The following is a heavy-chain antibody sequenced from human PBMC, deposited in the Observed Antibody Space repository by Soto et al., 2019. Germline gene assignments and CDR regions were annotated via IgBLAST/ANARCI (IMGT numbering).Heavy chain of an antibody. J-gene: IGHJ4*02. CDR1: GGSISSSSYY. CDR2: IYYSGST. Sequence: QLQLQESGPGLVKPSETLSLTCTVSGGSISSSSYYWGWIHQPPGNGLEWIGSIYYSGSTYYNPSLKSRVTTSIDTCNTHFPLKLSSVTAADAAVYCCVRHAVHSSGFTEYGGQGTLITVSS. V-gene: IGHV4-39*01. CDR3: VRHAVHSSGFTEY. D-gene: IGHD6-19*01.